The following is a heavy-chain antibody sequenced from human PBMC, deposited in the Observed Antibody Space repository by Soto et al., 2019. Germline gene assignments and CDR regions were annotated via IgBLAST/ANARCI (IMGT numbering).Heavy chain of an antibody. CDR2: IFHSGST. J-gene: IGHJ6*02. D-gene: IGHD5-18*01. CDR3: ARVVTNYSNMDV. CDR1: GGSISSYY. V-gene: IGHV4-59*01. Sequence: PSETLSLTCTVSGGSISSYYWSWIRQPPGKRLEWIGFIFHSGSTNYNPSLKSRVSISIDTSKNQFSLKVNSVTAADTAIYYCARVVTNYSNMDVWGQGTTVTVSS.